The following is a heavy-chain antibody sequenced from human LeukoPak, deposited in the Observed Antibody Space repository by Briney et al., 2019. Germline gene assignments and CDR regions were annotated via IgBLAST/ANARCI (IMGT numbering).Heavy chain of an antibody. CDR3: ARRSDSSDWHVFDY. CDR2: IYYSGST. CDR1: GGSISSSSYY. J-gene: IGHJ4*02. D-gene: IGHD6-19*01. V-gene: IGHV4-39*01. Sequence: KPSETLSLTCTVSGGSISSSSYYWGWIRQPPGKGLEWIGSIYYSGSTYYNPSLKSRVTISVDTSKNQFSLKLSSVTAADTAVYYCARRSDSSDWHVFDYWGQGTLVTVSS.